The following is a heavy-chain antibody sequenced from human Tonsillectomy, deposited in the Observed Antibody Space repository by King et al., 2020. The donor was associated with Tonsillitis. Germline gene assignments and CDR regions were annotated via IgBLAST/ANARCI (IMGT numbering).Heavy chain of an antibody. V-gene: IGHV4-59*01. D-gene: IGHD2-21*02. J-gene: IGHJ4*02. CDR2: IYYSGST. CDR1: GGSISSYY. CDR3: ARDRAAYCGGDCYYFDY. Sequence: VPLQESGPGLVKPSETLSLTCTVSGGSISSYYWSWIRQPPGKGLEWIGYIYYSGSTNYNPSLKSRVTISVDTSKNQFSLKLSSVTAADTAVYYCARDRAAYCGGDCYYFDYWGQGTLVTVSS.